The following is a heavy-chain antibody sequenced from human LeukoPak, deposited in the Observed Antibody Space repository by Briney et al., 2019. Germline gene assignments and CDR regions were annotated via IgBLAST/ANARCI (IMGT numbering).Heavy chain of an antibody. Sequence: ASVKVSCKASGGTFSSYAISWVRQAPGQGLEWMGRIIPIFGTANYAQKFQGRVTITMDESTSTAYMELSSLRSEDTAVYYCAREHPSGYYYDSSGYVYFDYWGQGTLVTVSS. V-gene: IGHV1-69*05. CDR2: IIPIFGTA. D-gene: IGHD3-22*01. J-gene: IGHJ4*02. CDR1: GGTFSSYA. CDR3: AREHPSGYYYDSSGYVYFDY.